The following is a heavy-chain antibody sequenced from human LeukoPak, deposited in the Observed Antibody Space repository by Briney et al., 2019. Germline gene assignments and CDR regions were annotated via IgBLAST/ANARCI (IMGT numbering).Heavy chain of an antibody. CDR1: GGSISSYY. Sequence: SETLSLTCTVSGGSISSYYWSWIRQPPGKGLEWIGYIYTSGSTNYNPSLKSRDTISVDTSKNQFSLKLCSVTAADTAVYYCARGGYNGYYYYYMDVWGKGTTVTVSS. CDR3: ARGGYNGYYYYYMDV. D-gene: IGHD5-24*01. CDR2: IYTSGST. V-gene: IGHV4-4*09. J-gene: IGHJ6*03.